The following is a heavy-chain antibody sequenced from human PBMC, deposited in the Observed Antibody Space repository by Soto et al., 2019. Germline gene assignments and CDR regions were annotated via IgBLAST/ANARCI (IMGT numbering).Heavy chain of an antibody. V-gene: IGHV1-69*01. Sequence: QLVQSGPEVKKPGSSVKVSCKSVGDTFSSYAVSWVRQAPGPGLEWMGGIIPTFGTVNYAQKFQGRATITADESTRLSYMELSSLKSEDTAVYYCAREAGDYGHPYFDYWGQGTLISVSS. CDR3: AREAGDYGHPYFDY. CDR2: IIPTFGTV. D-gene: IGHD3-10*01. J-gene: IGHJ4*02. CDR1: GDTFSSYA.